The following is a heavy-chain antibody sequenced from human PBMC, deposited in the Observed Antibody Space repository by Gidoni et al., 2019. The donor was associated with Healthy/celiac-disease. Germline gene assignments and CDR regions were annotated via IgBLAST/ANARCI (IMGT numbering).Heavy chain of an antibody. D-gene: IGHD3-10*01. Sequence: VQLVQSGAEVKKPGASVKVYCKVSGYTLTELSMHWVRQAPGKGLEWMGGFDHEDGETIYAQKFEGRVTMTEDTSTDTADMELSSLRSEDTAVYYCATGGYYYGSGSYYNPGYWGQGTLVTVSS. CDR1: GYTLTELS. J-gene: IGHJ4*02. CDR2: FDHEDGET. CDR3: ATGGYYYGSGSYYNPGY. V-gene: IGHV1-24*01.